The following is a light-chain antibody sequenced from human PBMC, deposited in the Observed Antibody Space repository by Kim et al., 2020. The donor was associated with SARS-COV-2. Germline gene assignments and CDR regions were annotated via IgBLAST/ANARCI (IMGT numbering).Light chain of an antibody. J-gene: IGKJ2*01. CDR2: KAS. CDR1: QSISSW. V-gene: IGKV1-5*03. CDR3: QQYNTYYT. Sequence: LCASIGDRVTITCRASQSISSWLAWFQQKPGKAPKLLIYKASNLESGVPSRFSGSGSGTEFTLTINSLQPDDFATYYCQQYNTYYTFGQGTKLEI.